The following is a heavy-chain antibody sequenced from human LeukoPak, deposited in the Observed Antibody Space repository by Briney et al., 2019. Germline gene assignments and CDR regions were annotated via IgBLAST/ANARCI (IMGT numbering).Heavy chain of an antibody. CDR3: ARIRKVIGYSGYYYYYYYMDV. J-gene: IGHJ6*03. Sequence: ASVKVSCKASGYTFTSYGISWVRQAPGQGLEWMGWISAYNGNTNYAQKLQGRVTMTTDTSTSTAYMELRSLRSDDTAVYYCARIRKVIGYSGYYYYYYYMDVWGKGTTVTISS. D-gene: IGHD5-12*01. CDR2: ISAYNGNT. V-gene: IGHV1-18*01. CDR1: GYTFTSYG.